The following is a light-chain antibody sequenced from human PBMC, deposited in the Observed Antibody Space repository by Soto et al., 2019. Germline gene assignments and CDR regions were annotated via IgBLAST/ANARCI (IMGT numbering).Light chain of an antibody. V-gene: IGKV1-5*01. CDR2: DAS. CDR1: QSISSW. CDR3: QQYNSYSPIT. Sequence: DIQMTQSPFTLSASVGDRVTITCRASQSISSWLAWYQQKPGKAPKLLIYDASSLESGVPSRFSGSGSGTEFTLTISSLQPDDFATYYCQQYNSYSPITFGQGTRLEI. J-gene: IGKJ5*01.